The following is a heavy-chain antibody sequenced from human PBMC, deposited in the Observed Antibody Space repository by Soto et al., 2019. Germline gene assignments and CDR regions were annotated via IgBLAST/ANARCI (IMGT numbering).Heavy chain of an antibody. CDR1: GYSFTSYW. Sequence: GESLKISCKGSGYSFTSYWIGWVRQMPGKGLEWMGIIYPGDSDTRYSPSFQGQVTISADKSISTAYLQWSSLKASDTAMYYCARGDMLTANKKKNWFDPWGQGTLVNVS. CDR3: ARGDMLTANKKKNWFDP. V-gene: IGHV5-51*01. D-gene: IGHD3-9*01. CDR2: IYPGDSDT. J-gene: IGHJ5*02.